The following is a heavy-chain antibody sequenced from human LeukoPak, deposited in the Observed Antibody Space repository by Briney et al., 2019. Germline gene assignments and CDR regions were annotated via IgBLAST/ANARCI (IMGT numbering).Heavy chain of an antibody. J-gene: IGHJ4*02. D-gene: IGHD3-10*01. CDR1: GGSISSYY. CDR3: ARELDYYGSGSPTKGYYFDY. V-gene: IGHV4-59*01. Sequence: SETLSLTCTGSGGSISSYYWSWLRQPPGKGLDWIGYIYYSWSTNYNPSLKSRVTISVDTSKNQFSLKLSSVTAADTAVYYCARELDYYGSGSPTKGYYFDYWGQGTLVTVSS. CDR2: IYYSWST.